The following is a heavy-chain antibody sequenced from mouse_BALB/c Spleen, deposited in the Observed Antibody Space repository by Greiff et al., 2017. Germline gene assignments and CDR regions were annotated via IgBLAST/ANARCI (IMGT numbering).Heavy chain of an antibody. J-gene: IGHJ4*01. D-gene: IGHD2-3*01. CDR1: GYTFTSYW. Sequence: VQLQESGAELAKPGASVKMSCKASGYTFTSYWMHWVKQRPGQGLEWIGYINPSTGYTEYNQKFKDKATLTADKSSSTAYMQLSSLTSEDSAVYYCARPDGSSYAMDYWGQGTSVTVSS. V-gene: IGHV1-7*01. CDR2: INPSTGYT. CDR3: ARPDGSSYAMDY.